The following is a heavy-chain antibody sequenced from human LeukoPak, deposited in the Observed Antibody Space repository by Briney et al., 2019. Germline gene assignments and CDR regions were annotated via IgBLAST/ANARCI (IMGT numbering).Heavy chain of an antibody. CDR1: GLTFSRYW. Sequence: GPTLGISCAATGLTFSRYWVHLVRQAAGKGLEWVSRMDPDGRTIDYADSVKGRFTISRDNAKDTLYLQMSSLRDEDTAVYYCISDFCGRDDQWGSGTLVTVSP. CDR3: ISDFCGRDDQ. D-gene: IGHD1-26*01. CDR2: MDPDGRTI. J-gene: IGHJ5*02. V-gene: IGHV3-74*01.